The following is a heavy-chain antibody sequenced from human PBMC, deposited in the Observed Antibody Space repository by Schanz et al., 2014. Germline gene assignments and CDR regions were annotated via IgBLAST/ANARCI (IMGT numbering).Heavy chain of an antibody. CDR1: GYPFTSDD. D-gene: IGHD6-13*01. J-gene: IGHJ4*02. V-gene: IGHV1-8*01. Sequence: QVQLVQSGAEVKKPGASVKVSCRASGYPFTSDDLTWVRQAPGQGLEWMGWMNPNSGDTGYPRKFQDRVTMTRNTSISTAYMELSGLRSEDTAVYYCARDGVDAAAGGNYWGQGTLVTVSS. CDR3: ARDGVDAAAGGNY. CDR2: MNPNSGDT.